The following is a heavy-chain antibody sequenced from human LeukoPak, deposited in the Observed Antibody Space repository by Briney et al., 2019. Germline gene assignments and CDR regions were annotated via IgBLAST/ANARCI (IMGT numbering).Heavy chain of an antibody. CDR1: GFTFSSYA. D-gene: IGHD3-16*02. J-gene: IGHJ4*02. CDR2: ISTSGSST. Sequence: GGSLRLSCAASGFTFSSYAMSWVRQAPVQGLEWVSAISTSGSSTYYADSVKGRFTISRDNSKNTLYLQMNGLRVEDTAVYYCAIPGPSYRRFDHWGQGTLVTVSS. V-gene: IGHV3-23*01. CDR3: AIPGPSYRRFDH.